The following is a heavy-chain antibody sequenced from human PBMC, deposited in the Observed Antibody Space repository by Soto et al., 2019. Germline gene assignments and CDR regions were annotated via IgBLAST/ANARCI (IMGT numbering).Heavy chain of an antibody. CDR1: GGSISSGGYS. Sequence: SETLSLTCAASGGSISSGGYSWSWIRQPPGKGLEWIGYIYHSGNTYYNPSLKSRVTISVDTSKNQFSLKLSSVTAADTAVYYCARQKYGDYEPYDYWGQGTLVTVSS. D-gene: IGHD4-17*01. CDR2: IYHSGNT. CDR3: ARQKYGDYEPYDY. V-gene: IGHV4-30-2*01. J-gene: IGHJ4*02.